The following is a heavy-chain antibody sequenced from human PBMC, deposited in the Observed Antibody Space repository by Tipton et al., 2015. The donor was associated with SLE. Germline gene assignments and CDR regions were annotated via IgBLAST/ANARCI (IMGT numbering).Heavy chain of an antibody. CDR3: ARGPTPVDP. CDR2: IYYSGST. J-gene: IGHJ5*02. Sequence: LRLSCTVSRGSFSRGGYYWSRIRQHPGKGLEWIGYIYYSGSTLYNPSLKSRATISVDTSTNQFSLKLASVTAADTAVDYCARGPTPVDPWGQGTLVIVSS. CDR1: RGSFSRGGYY. V-gene: IGHV4-31*03.